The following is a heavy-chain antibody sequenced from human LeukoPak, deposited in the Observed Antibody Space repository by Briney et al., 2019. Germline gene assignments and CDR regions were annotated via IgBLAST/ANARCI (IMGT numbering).Heavy chain of an antibody. CDR1: GYTLTELS. J-gene: IGHJ4*02. CDR2: FDPEDGET. V-gene: IGHV1-24*01. Sequence: ASVKVSCKVSGYTLTELSMHWVRQAPGKGLEWMGGFDPEDGETIYAQKFQGRVTMTEDTSTDTAYMELSSLRSEDTAVYYCATPLWSGSSLYYFDYWGQGTLATVSS. D-gene: IGHD1-26*01. CDR3: ATPLWSGSSLYYFDY.